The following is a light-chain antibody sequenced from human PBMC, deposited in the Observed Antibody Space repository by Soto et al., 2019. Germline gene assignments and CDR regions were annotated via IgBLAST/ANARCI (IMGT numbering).Light chain of an antibody. Sequence: DIQMTQSPSSLSASVGDRVTITCRASQGISNFLAWYQHKPGKVPKLLIYAASTLQSGVPSRFSGSGSGTDFTLTISSLQPEDVATYYCQKYKSAPSLTFCGGTKVEIK. CDR2: AAS. CDR1: QGISNF. V-gene: IGKV1-27*01. J-gene: IGKJ4*01. CDR3: QKYKSAPSLT.